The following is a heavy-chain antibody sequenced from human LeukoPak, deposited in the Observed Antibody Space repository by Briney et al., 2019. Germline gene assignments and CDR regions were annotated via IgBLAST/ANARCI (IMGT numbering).Heavy chain of an antibody. CDR3: ARRGIAARHGLFDY. Sequence: SETLSLTCAVYGGSFSGYYWSWIRQPPGKGLEWIGEINHSGSTNYNPSLKSRVTISVDTSKNQFSLKLSSMTAADTAVYYCARRGIAARHGLFDYWGQGTLVTVSS. CDR1: GGSFSGYY. D-gene: IGHD6-6*01. V-gene: IGHV4-34*01. J-gene: IGHJ4*02. CDR2: INHSGST.